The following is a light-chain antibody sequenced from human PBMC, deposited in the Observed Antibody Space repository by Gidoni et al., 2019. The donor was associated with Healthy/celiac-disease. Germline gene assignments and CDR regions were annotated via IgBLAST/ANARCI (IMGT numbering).Light chain of an antibody. J-gene: IGKJ4*01. CDR1: QSVSSY. CDR2: YAS. CDR3: QQRSNYLT. Sequence: EIVLTQSPATLSLSPGERATLSCRASQSVSSYLAWYQQKPGQAPRLLIYYASNRATGIPARFSGSWSWTDFTLTISSLEPEDFAVYYCQQRSNYLTFXXXTKVEIK. V-gene: IGKV3-11*01.